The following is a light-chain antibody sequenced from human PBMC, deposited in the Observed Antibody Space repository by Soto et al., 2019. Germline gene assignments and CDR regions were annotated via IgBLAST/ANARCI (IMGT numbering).Light chain of an antibody. V-gene: IGKV1-39*01. Sequence: DVQMSQSRTSLSASXXDRVXITCPASQSISNHLNWYQQKPGKAPKXXIFAASSLQSGVPSRFSGSRSGPEFTLTISSLQPEDFATYYCQQSYRCPPTCGQGTKVDI. J-gene: IGKJ1*01. CDR2: AAS. CDR1: QSISNH. CDR3: QQSYRCPPT.